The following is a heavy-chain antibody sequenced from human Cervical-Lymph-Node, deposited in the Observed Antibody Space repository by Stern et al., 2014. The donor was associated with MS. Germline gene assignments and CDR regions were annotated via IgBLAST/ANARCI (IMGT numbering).Heavy chain of an antibody. CDR1: GFTFSDYY. V-gene: IGHV3-11*01. J-gene: IGHJ4*02. D-gene: IGHD3-10*01. Sequence: QVQLVESGGGLVKPGGSLRLSCTASGFTFSDYYMTWIRQAQGKGLEWISYISSRDGTIYYGDSVRGRFTISRDNARNTLFLHMNSLRAEDTAVYYCARADGSEDDYWGQGTLVTVSS. CDR2: ISSRDGTI. CDR3: ARADGSEDDY.